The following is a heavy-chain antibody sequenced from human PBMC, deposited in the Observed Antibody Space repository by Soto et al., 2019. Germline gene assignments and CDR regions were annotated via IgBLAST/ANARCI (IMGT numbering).Heavy chain of an antibody. D-gene: IGHD3-22*01. CDR2: ISGSGGST. CDR1: GFTFSSYA. J-gene: IGHJ4*02. Sequence: GGSLRLSCAASGFTFSSYAMSWVRQAPGKGLEWVSAISGSGGSTYYADSVKGRFTISRDNSKNTLYLQINSLRAEDTAVYYCAKAPLFTMIVVVLGGGFDYWGQGTLVTVSS. CDR3: AKAPLFTMIVVVLGGGFDY. V-gene: IGHV3-23*01.